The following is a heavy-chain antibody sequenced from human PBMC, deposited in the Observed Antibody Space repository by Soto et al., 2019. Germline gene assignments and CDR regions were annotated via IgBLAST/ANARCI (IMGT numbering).Heavy chain of an antibody. CDR1: GFTFSSYW. V-gene: IGHV3-7*03. D-gene: IGHD3-3*01. Sequence: PGGSLRLSCAASGFTFSSYWMSWVRQAPGKGLERVANINQDGSEKYYVDVVNGRFTISRDNAKNSLYLQMNCLRAEDTAVYSCARDGRAYDFWSGYYYPLDYWGQGTLVTVSS. CDR3: ARDGRAYDFWSGYYYPLDY. CDR2: INQDGSEK. J-gene: IGHJ4*02.